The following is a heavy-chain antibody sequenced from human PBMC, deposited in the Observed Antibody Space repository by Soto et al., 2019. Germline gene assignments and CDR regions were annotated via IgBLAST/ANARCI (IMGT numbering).Heavy chain of an antibody. V-gene: IGHV1-18*01. CDR1: GDTFTSYG. CDR2: ISAYNGNT. J-gene: IGHJ4*02. CDR3: ARGAYCGGDCYFVDY. D-gene: IGHD2-21*02. Sequence: ASVKVSCKACGDTFTSYGISWVRQAPGQGLEWMGWISAYNGNTNYAQKLQGRVTMTRDTSTSTVYMELSSLRSEDTAVYYCARGAYCGGDCYFVDYWGQGTLVTVSS.